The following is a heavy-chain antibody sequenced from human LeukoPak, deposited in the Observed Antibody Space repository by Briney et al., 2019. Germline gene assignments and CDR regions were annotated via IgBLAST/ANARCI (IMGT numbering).Heavy chain of an antibody. CDR1: GFTFSSYA. D-gene: IGHD6-6*01. CDR3: AKDRKLVRWRNAFDI. V-gene: IGHV3-23*01. CDR2: ISGSGGST. J-gene: IGHJ3*02. Sequence: GGSLRLSCAASGFTFSSYAMSWVRQAPGKGLEWVSAISGSGGSTYYADSAKGRFTISRDNSKNTLYLQMNSLRAEDTAVYYCAKDRKLVRWRNAFDIWGQGTMVTVSS.